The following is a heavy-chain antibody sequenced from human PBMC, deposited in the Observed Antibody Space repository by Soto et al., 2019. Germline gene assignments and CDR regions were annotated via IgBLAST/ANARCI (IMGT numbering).Heavy chain of an antibody. CDR2: ISSSSSTI. D-gene: IGHD3-22*01. V-gene: IGHV3-48*02. CDR1: GFTFSSYS. Sequence: GGSLRLSCAASGFTFSSYSMNWVRQAPGKGLEWVSYISSSSSTIYYADSVKGRFTISRDNAKNSLYLQMNSLRDEDTAGYYCARDRGGAYYYDSSGYFELDYWGQGTLVTVSS. CDR3: ARDRGGAYYYDSSGYFELDY. J-gene: IGHJ4*02.